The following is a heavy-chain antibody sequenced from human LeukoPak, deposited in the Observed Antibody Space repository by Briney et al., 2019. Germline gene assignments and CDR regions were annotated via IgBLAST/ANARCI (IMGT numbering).Heavy chain of an antibody. D-gene: IGHD6-13*01. Sequence: GGSLRLSCVASGFTFSKNWMHWVRQAPGKGLVWVSRIQGDGSNTNYADSVKGRFSISRDNAKNTVYLQMTSLWAEDTGIYYCSGGTSAGGPISPFDFWGQGTVVTVSS. CDR3: SGGTSAGGPISPFDF. V-gene: IGHV3-74*01. CDR1: GFTFSKNW. CDR2: IQGDGSNT. J-gene: IGHJ4*02.